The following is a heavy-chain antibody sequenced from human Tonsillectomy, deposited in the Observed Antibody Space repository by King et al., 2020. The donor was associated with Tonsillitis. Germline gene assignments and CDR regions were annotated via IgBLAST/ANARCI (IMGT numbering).Heavy chain of an antibody. CDR2: IIPIFGAA. CDR3: ARDWADYYDSSNYSAFDN. V-gene: IGHV1-69*01. J-gene: IGHJ3*02. D-gene: IGHD3-22*01. Sequence: VQLVESGAEVKKPGSSVKVSCKSSGGTFSSYAISWVRQAPGQGLEWMGGIIPIFGAANNAQKFQGRVTITADESTSTAYMELSSLRSEDTAVYYCARDWADYYDSSNYSAFDNWGQGTMVTVSS. CDR1: GGTFSSYA.